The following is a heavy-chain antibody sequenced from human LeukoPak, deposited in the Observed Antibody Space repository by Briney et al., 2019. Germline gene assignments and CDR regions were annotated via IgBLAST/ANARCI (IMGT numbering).Heavy chain of an antibody. CDR2: ISGSGGST. CDR1: GFTFSSYA. J-gene: IGHJ4*02. D-gene: IGHD4-17*01. Sequence: GGSLRLSCAASGFTFSSYAMRWVRQAPGKGLEWVSAISGSGGSTYYADSVKGRFTISRDNSKNTLYLQMNSLRAEDTAVYYCAKTTVTTYYQNALDYWGQGTLVTVSS. CDR3: AKTTVTTYYQNALDY. V-gene: IGHV3-23*01.